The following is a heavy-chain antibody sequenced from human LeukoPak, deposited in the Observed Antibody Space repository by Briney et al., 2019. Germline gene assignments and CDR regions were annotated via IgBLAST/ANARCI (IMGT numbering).Heavy chain of an antibody. CDR2: ISSSSNTI. V-gene: IGHV3-48*01. CDR1: GFTFSSHS. CDR3: ARDHHRRLYDSQARNTFDI. D-gene: IGHD3-22*01. J-gene: IGHJ3*02. Sequence: GGSLRLSCAASGFTFSSHSMNWVRQAPGKGLEWVSYISSSSNTIYYADSVKGRFTISRDNAKNSLYLQMNSLRADDTAVYYCARDHHRRLYDSQARNTFDIWGQGTMVTVSS.